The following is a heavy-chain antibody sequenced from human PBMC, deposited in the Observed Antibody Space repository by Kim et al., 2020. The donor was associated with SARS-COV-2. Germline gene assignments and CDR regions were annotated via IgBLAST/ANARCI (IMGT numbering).Heavy chain of an antibody. J-gene: IGHJ5*02. D-gene: IGHD3-3*01. CDR3: ARTYDFWSGYYGFDP. V-gene: IGHV5-51*01. Sequence: PSFQGQVTISADKSISTAYLQWSSLKASDTAMYYCARTYDFWSGYYGFDPWGQGTLVTVSS.